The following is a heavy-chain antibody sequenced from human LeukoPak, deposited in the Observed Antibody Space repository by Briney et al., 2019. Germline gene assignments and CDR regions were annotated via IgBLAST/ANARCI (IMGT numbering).Heavy chain of an antibody. J-gene: IGHJ5*02. CDR3: ARGEMITFGGVIENWFDP. CDR2: IYSGGST. CDR1: GFTVSSNY. D-gene: IGHD3-16*02. Sequence: PGGSLRLSCAASGFTVSSNYMSWVRQAPGKGLEWVSVIYSGGSTYYADSVKGRFTISRDNAKNSLYLQMNSLRAEDTAVYYCARGEMITFGGVIENWFDPWGQGTLVTVSS. V-gene: IGHV3-53*01.